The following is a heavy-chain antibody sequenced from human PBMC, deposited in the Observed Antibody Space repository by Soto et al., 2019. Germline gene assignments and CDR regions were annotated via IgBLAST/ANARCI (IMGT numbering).Heavy chain of an antibody. CDR3: ARVRACYDGSGNWFDT. D-gene: IGHD3-10*01. J-gene: IGHJ5*01. CDR1: GGYISSNY. Sequence: WETLSLTCTVCGGYISSNYWSWIRQPPGKGLEWIGYIYYSGSTNYNPSLKSRVTISVDTSKNQFSLKLSSVTAADTAVYYCARVRACYDGSGNWFDTWCQGTLVPVSS. CDR2: IYYSGST. V-gene: IGHV4-59*01.